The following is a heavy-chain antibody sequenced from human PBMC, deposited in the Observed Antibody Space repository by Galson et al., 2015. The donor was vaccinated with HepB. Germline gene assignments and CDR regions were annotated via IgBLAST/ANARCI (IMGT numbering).Heavy chain of an antibody. CDR1: GFTFSNYW. D-gene: IGHD2-2*01. J-gene: IGHJ6*03. V-gene: IGHV3-7*01. CDR2: IKEGGSEK. CDR3: ATRVCSNSGCYFQSYLYMDV. Sequence: SLRLSCAASGFTFSNYWMIWVRQAPGKGLEWVANIKEGGSEKYYVDSVKGRFTISRDNAKNSLYLQMNSLRAEDTAVYYCATRVCSNSGCYFQSYLYMDVWGKGTTVTVSS.